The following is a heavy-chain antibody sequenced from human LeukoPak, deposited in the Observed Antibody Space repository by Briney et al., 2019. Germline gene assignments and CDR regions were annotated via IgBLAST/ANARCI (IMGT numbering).Heavy chain of an antibody. V-gene: IGHV1-46*03. CDR1: GYAFTSYY. J-gene: IGHJ5*02. CDR3: ARGVRFLEWADRETPSHFDP. D-gene: IGHD3-3*01. CDR2: IDPSGGST. Sequence: ASVKVSCKASGYAFTSYYMHWVRQAPGQGLEWMGIIDPSGGSTSYAQKFQGRVTMTRDTSTSTVYMELSSLRSEDTAVYYCARGVRFLEWADRETPSHFDPWGQGTLVTASS.